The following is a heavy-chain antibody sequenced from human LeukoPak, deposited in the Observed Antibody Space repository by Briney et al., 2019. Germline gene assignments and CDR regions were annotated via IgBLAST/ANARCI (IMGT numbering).Heavy chain of an antibody. D-gene: IGHD3-3*02. J-gene: IGHJ4*02. V-gene: IGHV4-59*01. Sequence: SETLSLTCTVSGASISSYYWSWIRQPPGKGLECIGYIYYNGNTNYNPSLKSRVTISVDTSKNQFSLKLSSVTAADTAVYYCARHLWSNPIDYWGQGTLVTVSS. CDR3: ARHLWSNPIDY. CDR1: GASISSYY. CDR2: IYYNGNT.